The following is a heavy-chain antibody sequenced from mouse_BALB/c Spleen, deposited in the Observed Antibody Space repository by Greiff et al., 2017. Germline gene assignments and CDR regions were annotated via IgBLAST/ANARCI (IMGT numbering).Heavy chain of an antibody. CDR1: GFTFSSFG. D-gene: IGHD2-14*01. Sequence: EVMLVESGGGLVQPGGSRKLSCAASGFTFSSFGMHWVRQAPEKGLEWVAYISSGSSTIYYADTVKGRFTISRDNPKNTLFLQMTSLRSEDTAMYYRARNYRYAMDYWGQGTSVTVSS. J-gene: IGHJ4*01. CDR3: ARNYRYAMDY. CDR2: ISSGSSTI. V-gene: IGHV5-17*02.